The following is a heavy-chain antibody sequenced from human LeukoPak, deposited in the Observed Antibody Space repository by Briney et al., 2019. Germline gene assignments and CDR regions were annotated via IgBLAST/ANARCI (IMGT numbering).Heavy chain of an antibody. CDR3: ARGLRYCSSTSCYARNYYYYGMDV. CDR2: INHSGST. Sequence: PSETLSLTCAGYGGSCSGYYWSWIRQPPGKGLEGSGEINHSGSTNYNPSLKSRVTISVDTSKNQFSLKLSSVTAADTAVYYCARGLRYCSSTSCYARNYYYYGMDVWGQGTTVTVSS. CDR1: GGSCSGYY. D-gene: IGHD2-2*01. V-gene: IGHV4-34*01. J-gene: IGHJ6*02.